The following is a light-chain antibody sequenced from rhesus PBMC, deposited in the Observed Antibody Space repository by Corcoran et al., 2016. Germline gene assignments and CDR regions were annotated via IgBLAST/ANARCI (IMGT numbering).Light chain of an antibody. CDR1: QSVTSR. J-gene: IGKJ3*01. CDR2: GAS. V-gene: IGKV3-42*02. CDR3: QKYSSSPFT. Sequence: EIVMTQSPATLSLSPGERATLSCRASQSVTSRLAWYQQKPGQAPRLLNYGASSRATGIPYRFSGSGAGTEFTLTISSLEPEDFAVYYCQKYSSSPFTFGPGTKLDIK.